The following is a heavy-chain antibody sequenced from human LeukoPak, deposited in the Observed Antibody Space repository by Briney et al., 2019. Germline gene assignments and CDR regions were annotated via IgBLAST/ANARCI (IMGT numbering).Heavy chain of an antibody. CDR3: AGDWYSSGYSTSAFDI. D-gene: IGHD3-22*01. V-gene: IGHV3-7*01. J-gene: IGHJ3*02. Sequence: GGSLRLSCAASGFTFSSYWMSWVRQAPGKGLEWVANIKQDGSEKYYVDSVKGRFTISRDNAKNSLYLQMNSLRAEDTAVYYCAGDWYSSGYSTSAFDIWGQGTMVTVSS. CDR2: IKQDGSEK. CDR1: GFTFSSYW.